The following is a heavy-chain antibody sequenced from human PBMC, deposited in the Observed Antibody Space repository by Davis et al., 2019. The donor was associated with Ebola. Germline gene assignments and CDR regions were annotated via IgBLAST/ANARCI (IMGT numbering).Heavy chain of an antibody. CDR3: AKTDIVGANDDWALPDY. CDR2: IKQDGSEK. D-gene: IGHD1-26*01. J-gene: IGHJ4*02. CDR1: GFTFSDYY. V-gene: IGHV3-7*01. Sequence: GESLKISCAASGFTFSDYYMSWIRPAPGKGLELVANIKQDGSEKYYVDSVKGRFTISRDNAKNSLYLQMNSLRDEDTAVYYCAKTDIVGANDDWALPDYWGQGTLVTVSS.